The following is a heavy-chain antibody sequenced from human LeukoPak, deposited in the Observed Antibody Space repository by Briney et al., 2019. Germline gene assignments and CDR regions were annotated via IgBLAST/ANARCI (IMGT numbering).Heavy chain of an antibody. D-gene: IGHD5-12*01. J-gene: IGHJ4*02. V-gene: IGHV3-48*02. CDR3: ARDEGYSGYVQDY. CDR2: ISSGTDTI. Sequence: GGSLRLSCAASGFTFSSYSMNWVRQAPGKGLEWVSYISSGTDTIYYADSVKGRFTISRDNAKNSLYLQMNSLRDEDTAVYCCARDEGYSGYVQDYWGQGTLVTVSS. CDR1: GFTFSSYS.